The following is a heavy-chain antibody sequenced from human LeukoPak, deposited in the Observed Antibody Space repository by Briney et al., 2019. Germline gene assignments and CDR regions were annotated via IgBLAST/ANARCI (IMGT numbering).Heavy chain of an antibody. V-gene: IGHV4-34*01. Sequence: SETLSLTCAVYGGSFSGYYWSWIRQPPGKGLEWIGEINHSGSTNCNPSLKSRVTISVDTSKNQFSLRLSSVTAADTAVYYCARDRIAVAFDYWGQGTLVTVSS. CDR1: GGSFSGYY. CDR3: ARDRIAVAFDY. CDR2: INHSGST. J-gene: IGHJ4*02. D-gene: IGHD6-13*01.